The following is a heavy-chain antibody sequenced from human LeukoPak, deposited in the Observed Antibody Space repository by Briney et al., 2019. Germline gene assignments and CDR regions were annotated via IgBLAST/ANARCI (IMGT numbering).Heavy chain of an antibody. CDR3: ARDLWGWGSDYLDY. V-gene: IGHV1-2*06. CDR2: MSPNSGAT. Sequence: ASVKVSCKASGYTFTDYYVHWVRLVPGQGLEWMGRMSPNSGATNYAEKFRGRVTMARDTSINRVYMEMSSLRSDDTAVYYCARDLWGWGSDYLDYWGQGTLVTVSS. CDR1: GYTFTDYY. J-gene: IGHJ4*02. D-gene: IGHD4/OR15-4a*01.